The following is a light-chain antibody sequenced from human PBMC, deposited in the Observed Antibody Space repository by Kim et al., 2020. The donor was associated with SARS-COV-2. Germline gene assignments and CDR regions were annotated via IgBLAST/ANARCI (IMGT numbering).Light chain of an antibody. CDR2: DAS. CDR3: QQCSSWPLT. J-gene: IGKJ4*01. Sequence: LSPGERATLSGRASQSVSRSLAWYQQKPGQAPRLLIYDASNRAPGIPASFSGSGSGTDFTLTISSLEPEDFAVYYCQQCSSWPLTFGGGTKVDIK. CDR1: QSVSRS. V-gene: IGKV3-11*01.